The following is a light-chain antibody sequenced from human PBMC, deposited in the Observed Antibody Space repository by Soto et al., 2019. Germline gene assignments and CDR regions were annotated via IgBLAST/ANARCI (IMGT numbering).Light chain of an antibody. Sequence: DIQMTQSPSSVSAAVGDRVTITCRASQGINKWLAWYPQKPGKAPQLLISAASTLRSGVPSRFSGSGSGTDFILTISNLQPEDFATYFCQQANSFPLTFGGGTRVEI. J-gene: IGKJ4*01. CDR1: QGINKW. CDR3: QQANSFPLT. CDR2: AAS. V-gene: IGKV1-12*01.